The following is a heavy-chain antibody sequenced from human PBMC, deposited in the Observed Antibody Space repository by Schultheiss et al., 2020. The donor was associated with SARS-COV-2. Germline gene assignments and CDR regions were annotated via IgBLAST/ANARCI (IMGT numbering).Heavy chain of an antibody. CDR3: ARDQIHWFDP. V-gene: IGHV4-31*03. J-gene: IGHJ5*02. Sequence: LRLSCTVSGGSISSSSYYWSWIRQPAGKGLEWIGYIYYSGSTYYNPSLKSRVTISVDTSKNQFSLKLSSVTAADTAVYYCARDQIHWFDPWGQGTLVTVSS. CDR2: IYYSGST. CDR1: GGSISSSSYY.